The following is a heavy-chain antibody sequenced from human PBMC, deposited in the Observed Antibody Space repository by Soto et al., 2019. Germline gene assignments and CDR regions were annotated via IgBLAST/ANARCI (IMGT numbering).Heavy chain of an antibody. D-gene: IGHD2-21*01. CDR2: LSGNSDIV. CDR1: GFFFDNYA. CDR3: ARGPSDYYFDY. Sequence: SLRLSCVTSGFFFDNYAMHWVRQAPGKGPEWVSGLSGNSDIVAYADSVKGRFTISRDNAKKSLFLQMNNLRPEGTALYYCARGPSDYYFDYWGQGTLVTVSS. J-gene: IGHJ4*02. V-gene: IGHV3-9*01.